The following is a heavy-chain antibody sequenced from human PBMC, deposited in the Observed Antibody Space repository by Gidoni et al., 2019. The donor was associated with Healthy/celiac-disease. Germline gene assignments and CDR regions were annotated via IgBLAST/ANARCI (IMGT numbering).Heavy chain of an antibody. CDR2: ISYDGSNK. V-gene: IGHV3-30*18. CDR1: GFTFSSYG. CDR3: AKDWSQADVGVSVSYDY. D-gene: IGHD3-16*01. J-gene: IGHJ4*02. Sequence: QVQLVESGGGVVQPGRSLRLSCAASGFTFSSYGMHWVRQAPGKGLEWVAVISYDGSNKYYADSVKGRFTISRDNSKNTLYLQMNSLRAEDTAVYYCAKDWSQADVGVSVSYDYWGQGTLVTVSS.